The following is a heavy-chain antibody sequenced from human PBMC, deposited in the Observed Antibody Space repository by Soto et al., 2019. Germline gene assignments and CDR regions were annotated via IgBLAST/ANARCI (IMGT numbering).Heavy chain of an antibody. V-gene: IGHV1-69*05. CDR1: GGTFSSHA. Sequence: QVQLVQSGPEVKKPGASVKVSCKVSGGTFSSHAINWLRQAPGQGLEWMGVIIPVTDTANNAEKFQGRVKITTDKSTTTTYMEHSTLTFDDTAEYFCARSNTGPGHYGPGSQGWYGPWGQGTLVTVSS. J-gene: IGHJ5*02. D-gene: IGHD3-10*01. CDR3: ARSNTGPGHYGPGSQGWYGP. CDR2: IIPVTDTA.